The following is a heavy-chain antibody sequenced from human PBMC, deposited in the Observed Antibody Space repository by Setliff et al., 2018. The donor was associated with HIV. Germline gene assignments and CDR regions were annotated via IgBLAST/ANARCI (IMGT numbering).Heavy chain of an antibody. V-gene: IGHV3-74*01. CDR1: GFTFSNYW. CDR2: INTDGSSI. Sequence: LRLSCVASGFTFSNYWMHWVRQAPGKGLVWVSRINTDGSSISHADSVKGRFTISRDNAKNTLFLQMNSLRAEDTAVYYCASSNVVVVTASVSDAFDIWGQGTMVT. J-gene: IGHJ3*02. CDR3: ASSNVVVVTASVSDAFDI. D-gene: IGHD2-21*02.